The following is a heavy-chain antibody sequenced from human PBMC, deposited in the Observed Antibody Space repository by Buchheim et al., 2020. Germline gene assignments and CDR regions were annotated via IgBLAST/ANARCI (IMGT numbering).Heavy chain of an antibody. V-gene: IGHV3-48*03. D-gene: IGHD2-8*02. CDR1: GFTFSSYE. CDR3: ARQGIVLVVDYYYYGMDV. CDR2: ISSSGSTI. Sequence: EVQLVESGGGLVRPGGSLRLSCAASGFTFSSYEMNWVRQAPGKGLEWVSYISSSGSTIYYADSVKGRFTISRDNAKNSLYLQMNSLRAEDTAVYYCARQGIVLVVDYYYYGMDVWGQGTT. J-gene: IGHJ6*02.